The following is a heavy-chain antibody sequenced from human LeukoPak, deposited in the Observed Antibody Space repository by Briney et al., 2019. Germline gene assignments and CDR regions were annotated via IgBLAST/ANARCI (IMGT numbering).Heavy chain of an antibody. J-gene: IGHJ4*02. CDR2: ISYDGSNK. CDR3: ARSRRRELLRTYFDY. D-gene: IGHD1-26*01. CDR1: GFIFSTYA. V-gene: IGHV3-30*04. Sequence: GGSLRLSCAASGFIFSTYAMHWVRQAPGKGLEWVVVISYDGSNKYYADSVKGRFTISRDNSKNTLYLQMNSLRAEDTAVYYCARSRRRELLRTYFDYWGQGTLVTVSS.